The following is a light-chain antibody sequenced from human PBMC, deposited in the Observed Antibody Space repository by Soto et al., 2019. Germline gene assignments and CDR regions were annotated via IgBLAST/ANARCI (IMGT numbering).Light chain of an antibody. CDR1: QSVQSN. V-gene: IGKV3-20*01. Sequence: EIVMTQSPATLSVSPGERATLSCRASQSVQSNLAWYQQRPGQAPRLXIHGASRRETGIPDRFSGSGAGTEFTLTISRLEPEDFAVAYCQQYGGSTRTFGQGTKVDIK. CDR3: QQYGGSTRT. CDR2: GAS. J-gene: IGKJ1*01.